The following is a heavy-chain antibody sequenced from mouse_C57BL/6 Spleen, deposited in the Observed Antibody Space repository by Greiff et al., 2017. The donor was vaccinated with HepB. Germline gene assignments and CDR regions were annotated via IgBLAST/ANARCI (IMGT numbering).Heavy chain of an antibody. D-gene: IGHD1-1*01. J-gene: IGHJ2*01. CDR1: GFNIKDYY. CDR3: AGGLTTVVGGDY. CDR2: IDPEDGET. V-gene: IGHV14-2*01. Sequence: EVKLVESGAELVKPGASVKLSCTASGFNIKDYYMHWVKQRTEQGLEWIGRIDPEDGETKYAPKFQGKATITADTSSNTAYLQLSSLTSEDTAVYYCAGGLTTVVGGDYWGQGTTLTVSS.